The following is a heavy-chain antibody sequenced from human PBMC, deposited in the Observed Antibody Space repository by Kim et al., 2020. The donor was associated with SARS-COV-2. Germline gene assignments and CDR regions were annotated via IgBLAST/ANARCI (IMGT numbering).Heavy chain of an antibody. Sequence: GGSLRLSCVASGFTFSGFAIHWVRQASGKGLEWVGRIRSKRNNYATAYGEPVKGRFTISRDESKNTAYLQMNSLKTDDTAVYYCTTQSEPAALVGYWGQGTLVTVSS. J-gene: IGHJ4*02. CDR2: IRSKRNNYAT. CDR1: GFTFSGFA. V-gene: IGHV3-73*01. CDR3: TTQSEPAALVGY. D-gene: IGHD2-2*01.